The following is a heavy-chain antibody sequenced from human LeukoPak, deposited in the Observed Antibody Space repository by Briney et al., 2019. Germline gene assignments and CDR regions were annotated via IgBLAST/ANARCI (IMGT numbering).Heavy chain of an antibody. CDR1: GFTFSSYA. J-gene: IGHJ4*02. V-gene: IGHV3-30-3*01. D-gene: IGHD5-24*01. CDR2: ISYDGSNK. Sequence: GGSLRLSCAASGFTFSSYAMHWVRQAPGKGLKWVAVISYDGSNKYYADSVKGRFTISRDNSKNTLYLQMNSLRAEDTAVYYCARVRDGYNPPDYWGQGTLVTVSS. CDR3: ARVRDGYNPPDY.